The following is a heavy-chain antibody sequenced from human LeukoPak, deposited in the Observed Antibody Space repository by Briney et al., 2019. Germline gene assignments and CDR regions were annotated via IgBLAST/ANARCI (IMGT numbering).Heavy chain of an antibody. V-gene: IGHV4-34*01. Sequence: SETLSLTCDVYGGSFSGYYWSWIRQPPGKGLEWIGEINHRGSTNYNPSLKSRVTISVDTSKNQFSLRLNSVTAADTAVYYCARHYLGDVLLWFGEPPASDYWGQGTLVTVSS. J-gene: IGHJ4*02. D-gene: IGHD3-10*01. CDR3: ARHYLGDVLLWFGEPPASDY. CDR2: INHRGST. CDR1: GGSFSGYY.